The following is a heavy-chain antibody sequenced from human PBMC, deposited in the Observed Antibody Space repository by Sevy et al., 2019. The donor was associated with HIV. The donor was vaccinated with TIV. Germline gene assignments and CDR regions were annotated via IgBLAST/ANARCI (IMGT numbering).Heavy chain of an antibody. D-gene: IGHD6-19*01. J-gene: IGHJ4*02. Sequence: GESLKISCKGSGYSFTSYWIGWVRQMPGKGLEWMGIIYLGDSDTRYSPSVQGQVTIPAAKSIITAYLQWSSLKASDAAMYYCARRRGASGWIFDYWGQGTLVTVSS. CDR2: IYLGDSDT. CDR1: GYSFTSYW. V-gene: IGHV5-51*01. CDR3: ARRRGASGWIFDY.